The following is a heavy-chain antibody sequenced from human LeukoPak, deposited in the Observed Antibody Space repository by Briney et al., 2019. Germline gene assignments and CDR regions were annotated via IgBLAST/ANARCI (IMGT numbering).Heavy chain of an antibody. CDR2: INPSGGST. CDR3: AASTIFGVGWGQTNWFDP. D-gene: IGHD3-3*01. Sequence: VASVKVSCKASGYTFTSYYMHWVRQAPGQGLEWMGIINPSGGSTSYAQKFQGRVTMTRDTSISTAYMELSRLRSDDTAVYYCAASTIFGVGWGQTNWFDPWGQGTLVTVSS. V-gene: IGHV1-46*01. CDR1: GYTFTSYY. J-gene: IGHJ5*02.